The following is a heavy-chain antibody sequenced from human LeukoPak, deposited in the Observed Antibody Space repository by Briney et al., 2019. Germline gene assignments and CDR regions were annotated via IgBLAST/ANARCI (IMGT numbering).Heavy chain of an antibody. CDR2: ISAYNGNT. CDR1: GYTFTSYG. Sequence: GASVKVSCKACGYTFTSYGISWVRQAPGQGLERMGWISAYNGNTNYAQKLQGRVTMTTDTSTSTAYMELRSLRSDDTAVYYCARVHVVVPAAIQVDWFDPWGQGTLVTVSS. V-gene: IGHV1-18*01. J-gene: IGHJ5*02. D-gene: IGHD2-2*02. CDR3: ARVHVVVPAAIQVDWFDP.